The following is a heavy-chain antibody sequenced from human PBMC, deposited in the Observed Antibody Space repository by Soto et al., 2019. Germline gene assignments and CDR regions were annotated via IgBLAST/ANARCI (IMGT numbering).Heavy chain of an antibody. V-gene: IGHV1-2*04. Sequence: ASVKVSFKASGYTFTGYYMHWVRQAPGQGLEWMGWINPNSGGTNYAQKFQGWVTMTRDTSISTAYMELSRLRSDDTAVYYCARDRFPAYDSSGYYYQFGYWGQGTLVTVSS. CDR2: INPNSGGT. CDR1: GYTFTGYY. CDR3: ARDRFPAYDSSGYYYQFGY. D-gene: IGHD3-22*01. J-gene: IGHJ4*02.